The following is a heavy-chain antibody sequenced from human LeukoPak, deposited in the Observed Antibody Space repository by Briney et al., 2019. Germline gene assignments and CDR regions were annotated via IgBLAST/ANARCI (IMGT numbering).Heavy chain of an antibody. D-gene: IGHD6-13*01. J-gene: IGHJ4*02. V-gene: IGHV3-15*01. CDR3: TTEVGIAAAVDY. Sequence: GGSLRLSCAASGFTFSSYAMSWVRQAPGKGLEWVGRIKSKTDGGTTDYVAPVKGRFTISRDDSKNTLYLQMNSLKTEDTAVYYCTTEVGIAAAVDYWGQGTLVTVSS. CDR1: GFTFSSYA. CDR2: IKSKTDGGTT.